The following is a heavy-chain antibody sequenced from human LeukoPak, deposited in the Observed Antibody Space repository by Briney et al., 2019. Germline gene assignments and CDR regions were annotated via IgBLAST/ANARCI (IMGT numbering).Heavy chain of an antibody. CDR1: GFTFSSYG. D-gene: IGHD2-2*01. CDR3: ARDRLRYCSSTSCYADY. J-gene: IGHJ4*02. Sequence: GRSLRLSCAASGFTFSSYGMHWVRQAPGKGLEWVAVIPYDGSNKYYADSVKGRFTISRDNSKNTLYLQMNSLRAEDTAVYYCARDRLRYCSSTSCYADYWGQGTLVTVSS. CDR2: IPYDGSNK. V-gene: IGHV3-30*03.